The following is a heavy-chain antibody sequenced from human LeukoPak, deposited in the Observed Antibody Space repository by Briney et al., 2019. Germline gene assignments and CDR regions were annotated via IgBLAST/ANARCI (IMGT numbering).Heavy chain of an antibody. CDR1: GFTFSSYS. J-gene: IGHJ4*02. CDR2: ISSSSSTI. Sequence: PGGSLRLSCAASGFTFSSYSMNWVRQAPGKGLEWVSYISSSSSTIYYADSVKGRFTISRDNAKNSLYLQMNSLRAEDTAVYYCARDFDLGYCSSTSCYQGGYWGQGTLLTVSS. CDR3: ARDFDLGYCSSTSCYQGGY. V-gene: IGHV3-48*01. D-gene: IGHD2-2*01.